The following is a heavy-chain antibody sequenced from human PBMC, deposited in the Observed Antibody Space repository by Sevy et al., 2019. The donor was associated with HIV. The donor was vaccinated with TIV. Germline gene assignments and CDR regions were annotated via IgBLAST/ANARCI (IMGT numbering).Heavy chain of an antibody. CDR2: IDTSSAYI. J-gene: IGHJ6*01. V-gene: IGHV3-21*01. Sequence: GGSLRLSCAASGFSFSGYSFNWVRQAPGKGLEWVSSIDTSSAYIYYADSVKGRFTISRDNAKNSLYLQMSSLRAEDMAVYFCARVNCTNGVCFQGYYSYGLDVWGQGTTVTVSS. CDR3: ARVNCTNGVCFQGYYSYGLDV. CDR1: GFSFSGYS. D-gene: IGHD2-8*01.